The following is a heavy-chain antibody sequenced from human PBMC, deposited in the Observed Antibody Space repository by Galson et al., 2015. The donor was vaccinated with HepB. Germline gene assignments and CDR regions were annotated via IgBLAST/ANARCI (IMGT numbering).Heavy chain of an antibody. CDR3: ARYHSVVVILDY. CDR2: INPNSGGT. J-gene: IGHJ4*02. Sequence: SVKVSCKASGYTFTGYYMHWVRQAPGQGLEWMGWINPNSGGTNYAQKFQGRVTMTRDTSISTAYMELSRLRSDDTAVYYCARYHSVVVILDYWGQGTLVTVSS. CDR1: GYTFTGYY. D-gene: IGHD3-22*01. V-gene: IGHV1-2*02.